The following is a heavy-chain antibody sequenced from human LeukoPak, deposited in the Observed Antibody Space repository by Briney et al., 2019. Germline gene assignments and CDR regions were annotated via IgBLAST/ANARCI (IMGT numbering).Heavy chain of an antibody. Sequence: AASVKVSCKASGDTFTSYTMNWVRQAPGQGLEWMGWINTNTGNPTYAQGFTGRFVFSLDTSVSTAYLQISSLKAEDTAVYYCARVIGSGWYYFDYWGQGTLVTVSS. CDR3: ARVIGSGWYYFDY. CDR2: INTNTGNP. CDR1: GDTFTSYT. V-gene: IGHV7-4-1*02. D-gene: IGHD6-19*01. J-gene: IGHJ4*02.